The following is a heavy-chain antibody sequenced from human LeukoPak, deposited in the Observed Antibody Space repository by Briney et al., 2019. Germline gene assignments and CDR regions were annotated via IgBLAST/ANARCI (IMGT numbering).Heavy chain of an antibody. Sequence: GGSLRLSCAASGFTFDDYAMHWVRQAPGKGLEWVSGISWNSGSIGYADSAKGRFTISRDNAKNSLYLQMNSLRTEDTAFYYCAKGLSIRYDSATDCWGQETLVTVSS. CDR2: ISWNSGSI. D-gene: IGHD3-9*01. CDR1: GFTFDDYA. CDR3: AKGLSIRYDSATDC. J-gene: IGHJ4*02. V-gene: IGHV3-9*01.